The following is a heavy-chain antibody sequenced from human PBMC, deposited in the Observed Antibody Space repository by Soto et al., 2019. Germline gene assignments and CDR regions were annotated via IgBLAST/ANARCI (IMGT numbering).Heavy chain of an antibody. J-gene: IGHJ4*02. CDR3: ARLSSGYYGHFDY. Sequence: QVQLVQSGAEVKKPGASVKLSCKASGYTFTSYYMHWVRQAPGQGLEWMAIINPSGGSTSYAQKFQGRVTMTRDTSTSTVYMELSSLRYEDTSVYYCARLSSGYYGHFDYWGQGTLVTLSS. V-gene: IGHV1-46*01. CDR2: INPSGGST. CDR1: GYTFTSYY. D-gene: IGHD3-22*01.